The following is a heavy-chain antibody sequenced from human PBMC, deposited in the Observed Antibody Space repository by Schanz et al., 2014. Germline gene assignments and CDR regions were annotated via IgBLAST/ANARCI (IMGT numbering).Heavy chain of an antibody. D-gene: IGHD2-15*01. J-gene: IGHJ5*02. CDR2: IIPVLNIA. CDR3: ARGRGCPAGICYAWFDL. V-gene: IGHV1-69*02. Sequence: QLQLVQSGAEVKKPGSSEKVSCKLSGGTFSSYTISWMRQSPGQGLEWMGKIIPVLNIATYAQRFQGRVTMTRNTSISTAYMELSSLRSEDTAVYYCARGRGCPAGICYAWFDLWGQGTLVTVAS. CDR1: GGTFSSYT.